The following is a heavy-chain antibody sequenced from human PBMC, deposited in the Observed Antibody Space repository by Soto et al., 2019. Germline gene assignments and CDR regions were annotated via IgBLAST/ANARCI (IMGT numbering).Heavy chain of an antibody. CDR1: GYTFTGYY. CDR3: ARCRMEGGYSYGQYYYYYYGMDV. CDR2: INPNSGGT. Sequence: SCKASGYTFTGYYMHWVRQAPGQGLEWMGWINPNSGGTNYAQKFQGWVTMTRDTSISTAYMELSRLRSDDTAVYYCARCRMEGGYSYGQYYYYYYGMDVWGQGTTVTVSS. V-gene: IGHV1-2*04. J-gene: IGHJ6*02. D-gene: IGHD5-18*01.